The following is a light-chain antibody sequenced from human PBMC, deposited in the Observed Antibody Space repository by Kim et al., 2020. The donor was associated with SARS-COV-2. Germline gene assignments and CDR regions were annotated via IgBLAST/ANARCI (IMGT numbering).Light chain of an antibody. V-gene: IGLV2-14*01. CDR3: SSYTTSSTWV. Sequence: QSVLTQPASVSGSPGQSITISCTGTSSDVGAYNYVSWYQQHPGKAPKVMIYDVTKRPSGVSDRLSGSKSGNTASLTISGLQAEDEADYYCSSYTTSSTWVLGGGTKVTVL. J-gene: IGLJ3*02. CDR1: SSDVGAYNY. CDR2: DVT.